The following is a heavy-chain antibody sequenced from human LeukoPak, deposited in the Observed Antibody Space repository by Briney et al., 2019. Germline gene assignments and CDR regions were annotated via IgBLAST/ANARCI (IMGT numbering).Heavy chain of an antibody. J-gene: IGHJ5*02. D-gene: IGHD3-10*01. V-gene: IGHV3-33*01. CDR1: GFTFSSYG. CDR2: IWYDGSNK. Sequence: GGSLRLSCAASGFTFSSYGMHWVRQAPGKGLEWVAVIWYDGSNKYYADSVKGRFTISRDNSKNTLYLQMNSLRAEDTAVYYCARDKHGSGRNWFDPWGQGTLVTASS. CDR3: ARDKHGSGRNWFDP.